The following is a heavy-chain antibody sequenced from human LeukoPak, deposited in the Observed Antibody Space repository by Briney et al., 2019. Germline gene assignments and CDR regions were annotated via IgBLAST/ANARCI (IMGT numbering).Heavy chain of an antibody. D-gene: IGHD2-15*01. Sequence: GASVKVSCKASGGTFSSYAISWVRQTPGQGLEWMGGIIPIFGTANYAQKFQGRVTITADKSTSTAYMELSSLRSEDTAVYYCASYHLPRYCSGGSCYGSFDYWGRGTLVTVSS. J-gene: IGHJ4*02. CDR2: IIPIFGTA. CDR3: ASYHLPRYCSGGSCYGSFDY. CDR1: GGTFSSYA. V-gene: IGHV1-69*06.